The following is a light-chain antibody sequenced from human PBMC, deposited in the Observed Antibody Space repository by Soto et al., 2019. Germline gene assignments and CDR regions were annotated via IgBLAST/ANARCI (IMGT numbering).Light chain of an antibody. J-gene: IGLJ1*01. Sequence: QSVLTQPPSASGTPGQRVTISCSGSRSNIGSNPVNWYQQLPGTAPKLLIDSNNQRPSGVPDRFSGSRSGTSASLAISGLQSEDEDDYYGAAWDDSLYGRVFGTGTKLTVL. CDR1: RSNIGSNP. CDR3: AAWDDSLYGRV. CDR2: SNN. V-gene: IGLV1-44*01.